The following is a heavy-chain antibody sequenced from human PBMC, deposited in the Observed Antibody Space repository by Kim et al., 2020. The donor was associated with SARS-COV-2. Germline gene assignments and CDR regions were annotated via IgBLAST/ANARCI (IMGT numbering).Heavy chain of an antibody. Sequence: ASVKVSCKASGYTFTSYGISWVRQAPGQGLEWMGWISAYNGNTNYAQKLQGRVTMTTDTSTSTAYMELRSLRSDDTAVYYCARGRGPKPIAAAGTLVDYWGQGTLVTVSS. V-gene: IGHV1-18*04. CDR2: ISAYNGNT. D-gene: IGHD6-13*01. J-gene: IGHJ4*02. CDR1: GYTFTSYG. CDR3: ARGRGPKPIAAAGTLVDY.